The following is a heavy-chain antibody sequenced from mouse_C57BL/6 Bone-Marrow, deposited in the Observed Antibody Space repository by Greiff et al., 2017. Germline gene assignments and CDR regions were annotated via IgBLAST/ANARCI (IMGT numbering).Heavy chain of an antibody. CDR3: AREGLWSAMDY. CDR1: GFTFSDYY. D-gene: IGHD1-1*02. Sequence: EVKLMESEGGLVQPGRSMKLSCTASGFTFSDYYMAWVRQVPEKGLEWVANINYDGSSTYYLDSLKSRFIISRDNAKNILYLQMSSLKSEDTATYYCAREGLWSAMDYWGQGTSVTVSS. V-gene: IGHV5-16*01. J-gene: IGHJ4*01. CDR2: INYDGSST.